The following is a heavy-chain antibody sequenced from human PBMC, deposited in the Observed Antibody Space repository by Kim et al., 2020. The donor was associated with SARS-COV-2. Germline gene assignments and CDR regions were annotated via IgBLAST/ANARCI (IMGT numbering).Heavy chain of an antibody. Sequence: SETLSLTCTVSGYSISSGYYWGWIRQPPGKGLEWIGSIYHSGSTYYNPSLKSRVTISVDTSKNQFSLKLSSVTAADTAVYYCARDVKLWNGYTDYWGQGTLVTVSS. D-gene: IGHD2-2*02. CDR3: ARDVKLWNGYTDY. CDR1: GYSISSGYY. CDR2: IYHSGST. V-gene: IGHV4-38-2*02. J-gene: IGHJ4*02.